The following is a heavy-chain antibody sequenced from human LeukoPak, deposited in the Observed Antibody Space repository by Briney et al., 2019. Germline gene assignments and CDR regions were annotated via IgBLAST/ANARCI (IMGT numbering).Heavy chain of an antibody. CDR1: GGSFSGYY. V-gene: IGHV4-34*01. D-gene: IGHD3-16*01. CDR2: INHSGST. CDR3: TRRGRDY. J-gene: IGHJ4*02. Sequence: SSETLSLTCAVYGGSFSGYYWSWIRQPPGKGLEWIGEINHSGSTNYNPSLKSRVTISVDTSKNQFSLKLSSVTAADTAVCYCTRRGRDYWGQGTLVTVSS.